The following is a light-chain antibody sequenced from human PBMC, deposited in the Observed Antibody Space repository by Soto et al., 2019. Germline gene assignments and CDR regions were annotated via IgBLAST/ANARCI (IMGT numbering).Light chain of an antibody. CDR3: QQYGSSPWT. V-gene: IGKV3-20*01. CDR2: GAS. Sequence: EIVLTHSPGTLSLSPGERATLSYRASQSVSSNYLAWYQQKPGQAPRLLIYGASSRATGIPDRFSGSGAGTDFTLTISRLEPEDFAVYYCQQYGSSPWTFGQGTKVEIK. J-gene: IGKJ1*01. CDR1: QSVSSNY.